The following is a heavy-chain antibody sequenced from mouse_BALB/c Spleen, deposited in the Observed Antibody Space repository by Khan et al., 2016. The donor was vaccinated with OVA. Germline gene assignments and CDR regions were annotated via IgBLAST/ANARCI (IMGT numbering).Heavy chain of an antibody. CDR2: IWAGGST. J-gene: IGHJ3*01. CDR1: GFSLTSYG. V-gene: IGHV2-9*02. Sequence: VQLVESGPGLVAPSQSLSITCTVSGFSLTSYGVHWVRQHPGKGLEWLGIIWAGGSTNYNSALMSRLSISKDNSKSQVFLTMNSLKTDDTAMYDCARDTTATPYWGQGTLVTVSA. CDR3: ARDTTATPY. D-gene: IGHD1-2*01.